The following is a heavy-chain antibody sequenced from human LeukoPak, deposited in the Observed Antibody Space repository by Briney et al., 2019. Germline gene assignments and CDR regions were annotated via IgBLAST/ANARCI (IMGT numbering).Heavy chain of an antibody. CDR1: GFSFGDYV. V-gene: IGHV3-30*02. J-gene: IGHJ5*01. CDR2: IRNDGSEK. D-gene: IGHD3-3*01. Sequence: GGSLRVSCVASGFSFGDYVMHWVRQAPGKGLEWVAFIRNDGSEKNYADSVKGRFTISRDNSKNTLYLQMNSLTPEDTAFYYCAKDQEDSDFQSAFGHFDSWGRGTLVTVSS. CDR3: AKDQEDSDFQSAFGHFDS.